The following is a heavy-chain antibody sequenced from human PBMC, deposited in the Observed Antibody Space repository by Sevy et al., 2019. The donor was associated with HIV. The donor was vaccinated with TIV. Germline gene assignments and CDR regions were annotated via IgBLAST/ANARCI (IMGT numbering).Heavy chain of an antibody. J-gene: IGHJ4*02. V-gene: IGHV3-48*02. D-gene: IGHD3-22*01. CDR2: INSDSDTM. Sequence: GGSLRLSCVASGFPFNYYAMNWVRQAPGKGLEWILYINSDSDTMYYGDSVKGRFTISRENAKNSLYRQMNSLRDEDTAVYYCARERGTYYDTSGYPYLLEAGFDYWGQGTLVTVSS. CDR3: ARERGTYYDTSGYPYLLEAGFDY. CDR1: GFPFNYYA.